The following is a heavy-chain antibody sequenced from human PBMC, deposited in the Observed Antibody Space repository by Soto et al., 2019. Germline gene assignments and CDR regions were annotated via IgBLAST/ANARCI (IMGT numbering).Heavy chain of an antibody. D-gene: IGHD2-8*01. CDR1: GFSFSSYG. V-gene: IGHV3-30*03. CDR3: ATAYGHAITDSSDL. Sequence: GGSLRLSCAASGFSFSSYGMHWVRQAPGKGLEWVALISYDGSNKYYADSVKGRFTISRDNSKNTLYLQMNSLRAEDTAVFYCATAYGHAITDSSDLWSHGTTVTVS. J-gene: IGHJ3*01. CDR2: ISYDGSNK.